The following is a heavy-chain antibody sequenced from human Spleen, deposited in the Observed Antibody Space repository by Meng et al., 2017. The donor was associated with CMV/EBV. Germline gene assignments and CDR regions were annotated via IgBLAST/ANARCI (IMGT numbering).Heavy chain of an antibody. CDR3: ARNIWSVSYGPGYYGMDV. D-gene: IGHD5-18*01. V-gene: IGHV3-48*04. Sequence: GGSLRLSCASSGFTFSSYSMNWVRQAPGKGLEWVSYISSSSSAIYYVDSVKGRFTISRDNAKKLLYLQLKSLRAEDTAVYYCARNIWSVSYGPGYYGMDVWGQGTTVTVSS. CDR2: ISSSSSAI. CDR1: GFTFSSYS. J-gene: IGHJ6*02.